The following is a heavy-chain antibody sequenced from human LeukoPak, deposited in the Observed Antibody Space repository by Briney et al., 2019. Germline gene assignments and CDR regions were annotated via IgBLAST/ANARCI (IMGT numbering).Heavy chain of an antibody. V-gene: IGHV1-18*01. CDR1: GYTFTSYG. CDR2: ISAYNGNT. Sequence: ASVKVSCKASGYTFTSYGISWVRQAPGQGLEWMGWISAYNGNTNYAQKLQGRVTMTTDTSTSTAYMELRSLRSDDTAVYYCARDYYDSSGYYPLGYRGQGTLVTVSS. D-gene: IGHD3-22*01. J-gene: IGHJ4*02. CDR3: ARDYYDSSGYYPLGY.